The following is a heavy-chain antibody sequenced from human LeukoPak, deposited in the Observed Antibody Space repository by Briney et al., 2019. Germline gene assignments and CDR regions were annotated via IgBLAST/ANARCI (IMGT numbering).Heavy chain of an antibody. CDR3: ARDKEPYYDFWSGYYDAFDI. J-gene: IGHJ3*02. Sequence: ASVKVSCKASGLTFSNYGITWVRQAPGQGLEWVGWISAYDGNTNYAQKFQGRVTMTTDTSTSTAHMELRSLRYDDTAVYYCARDKEPYYDFWSGYYDAFDIWGQGTMVTVSS. D-gene: IGHD3-3*01. CDR2: ISAYDGNT. CDR1: GLTFSNYG. V-gene: IGHV1-18*01.